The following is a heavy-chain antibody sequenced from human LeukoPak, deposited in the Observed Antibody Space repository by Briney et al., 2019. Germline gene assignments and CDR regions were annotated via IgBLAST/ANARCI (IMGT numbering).Heavy chain of an antibody. CDR3: ARDLYYFDY. V-gene: IGHV4-34*01. CDR2: INHSGST. J-gene: IGHJ4*02. CDR1: GGSFSGYY. Sequence: SETLPLTCAVYGGSFSGYYWSWIRQPPGKGLEWIGEINHSGSTNYNPSLKSRVTISVDTSKNQFSLKLSSVTAADTAVYYCARDLYYFDYWGQGTLVTVSS.